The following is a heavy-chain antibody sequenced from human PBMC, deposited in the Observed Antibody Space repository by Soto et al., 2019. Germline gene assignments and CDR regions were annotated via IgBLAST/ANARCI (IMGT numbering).Heavy chain of an antibody. J-gene: IGHJ1*01. CDR1: GYIFAAYS. CDR2: VNPSGGST. D-gene: IGHD2-15*01. V-gene: IGHV1-46*01. CDR3: AREENCSDGVCYSEYFQR. Sequence: ASVKVSCKASGYIFAAYSMHWVRQAPGQGLEWMGVVNPSGGSTNYAQRFQGRITMTRDTSTSTVYMDLKFLTSEDTAVYYCAREENCSDGVCYSEYFQRWGQGTLVTVSS.